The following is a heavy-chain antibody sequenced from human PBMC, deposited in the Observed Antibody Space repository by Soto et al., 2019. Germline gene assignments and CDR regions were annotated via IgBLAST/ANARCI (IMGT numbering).Heavy chain of an antibody. CDR1: GFTFSSYA. D-gene: IGHD2-15*01. J-gene: IGHJ6*02. CDR2: ISGSGGST. V-gene: IGHV3-23*01. CDR3: AKVWGGYCSGGTGYSPYYYYLMDF. Sequence: GGSLRLSCAASGFTFSSYAMSWVRQAPGKGLEWVSAISGSGGSTYYADSVKGRFTISRDNSKNTLYLQMNSLRAEDTAVYYCAKVWGGYCSGGTGYSPYYYYLMDFWGQGTTVTV.